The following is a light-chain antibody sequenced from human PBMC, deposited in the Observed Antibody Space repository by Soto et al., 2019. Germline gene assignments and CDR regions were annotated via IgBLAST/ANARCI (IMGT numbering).Light chain of an antibody. CDR3: QQYGTSPLT. CDR2: GAS. J-gene: IGKJ3*01. Sequence: VLTQSPDTLSSSPGERATLSCRASERISSNFLAWYQQRPGQAPRLLIYGASTRASGIPDRFSGSGSGTDFALTISRLEPEDFAVFYCQQYGTSPLTFGPGTTVEIK. CDR1: ERISSNF. V-gene: IGKV3-20*01.